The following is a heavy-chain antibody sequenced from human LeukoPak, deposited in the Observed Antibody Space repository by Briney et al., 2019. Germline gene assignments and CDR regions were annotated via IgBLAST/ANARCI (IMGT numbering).Heavy chain of an antibody. J-gene: IGHJ4*02. CDR2: IHYSGST. Sequence: SETLSLTCTVSSGSISSYYWSWIRQPPGKGLEWIGYIHYSGSTNYNPSLKSRVTISVDTSKNQFSLKLSSVTAADTAVYYCAGVHWNYADYWGQGTLVTVSS. D-gene: IGHD1-1*01. CDR3: AGVHWNYADY. CDR1: SGSISSYY. V-gene: IGHV4-59*01.